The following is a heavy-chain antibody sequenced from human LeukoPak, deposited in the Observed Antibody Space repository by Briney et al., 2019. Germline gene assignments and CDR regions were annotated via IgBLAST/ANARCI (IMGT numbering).Heavy chain of an antibody. D-gene: IGHD3-10*01. J-gene: IGHJ6*03. CDR2: IYTSGST. CDR3: ARDRAMVRGVDYYYMDV. Sequence: SETLSLTCTVSGGSISSYYWSWIRQPAGKGLEWIGRIYTSGSTNYNPSLKSRVTMSVDTSKNQFSLKLSSVTAADTAVYYCARDRAMVRGVDYYYMDVWGTGTTVTVSS. CDR1: GGSISSYY. V-gene: IGHV4-4*07.